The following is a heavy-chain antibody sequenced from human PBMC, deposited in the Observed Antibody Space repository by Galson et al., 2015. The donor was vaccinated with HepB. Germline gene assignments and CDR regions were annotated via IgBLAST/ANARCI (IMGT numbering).Heavy chain of an antibody. CDR3: ARDTLRWFEELLGPAPHEAFDI. D-gene: IGHD3-10*01. CDR2: ISGSGGST. V-gene: IGHV3-23*01. Sequence: SLRLSCAASGFTFDIHAMTWVRQAPGKGLEWVASISGSGGSTYHADSVKGRFTISRDNSKNTLYLQLNSLRGEDTAVYHCARDTLRWFEELLGPAPHEAFDIWGQGTMVTVSS. J-gene: IGHJ3*02. CDR1: GFTFDIHA.